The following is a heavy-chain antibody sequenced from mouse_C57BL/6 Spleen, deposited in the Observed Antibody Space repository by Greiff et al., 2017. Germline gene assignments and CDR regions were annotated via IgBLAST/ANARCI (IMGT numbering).Heavy chain of an antibody. CDR1: GFSFNTYA. V-gene: IGHV10-1*01. CDR3: VSYYYGSSGYAMDY. CDR2: IRRKSNNYAT. J-gene: IGHJ4*01. Sequence: EVQLVESGGGLVQPKGSLKLSCAASGFSFNTYAMNWVRQAPGKGLEWVARIRRKSNNYATYYADSVKDRFTISRDDSESMLYLQMNNLKTEDTAMYYCVSYYYGSSGYAMDYWGQGTSVTVSS. D-gene: IGHD1-1*01.